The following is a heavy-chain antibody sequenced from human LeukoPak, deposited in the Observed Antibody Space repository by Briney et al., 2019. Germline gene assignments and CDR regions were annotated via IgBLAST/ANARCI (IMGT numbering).Heavy chain of an antibody. D-gene: IGHD5-12*01. CDR2: ISAYSGNT. J-gene: IGHJ4*02. V-gene: IGHV1-18*01. CDR1: GYTFTTYG. Sequence: TSVKVSCKASGYTFTTYGISWVRQAPGQGLEWMGWISAYSGNTNYAQKLQGRVTMTTDTSTSTAYMELRSLRSDDTAVYYYARDLRLRGDFDYWGQGTLVTVSS. CDR3: ARDLRLRGDFDY.